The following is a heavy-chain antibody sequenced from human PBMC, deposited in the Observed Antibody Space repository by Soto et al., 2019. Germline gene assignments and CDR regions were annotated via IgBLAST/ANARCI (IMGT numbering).Heavy chain of an antibody. J-gene: IGHJ6*02. D-gene: IGHD2-8*01. CDR3: ARGLSITNTFYYYYAMDV. Sequence: SETLSLTCAIYGGSFSRYYWNWIRQPPGEGLEWIGEINHSGSTNYNPSLKSRVTISVDTSRNQFSLKLSSVTAADTAVYYCARGLSITNTFYYYYAMDVWGQGTTVTVSS. V-gene: IGHV4-34*01. CDR1: GGSFSRYY. CDR2: INHSGST.